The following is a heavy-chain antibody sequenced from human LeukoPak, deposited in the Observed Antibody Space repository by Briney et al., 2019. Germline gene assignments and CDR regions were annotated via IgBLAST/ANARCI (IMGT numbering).Heavy chain of an antibody. CDR3: ARTITGTYYYYMGV. J-gene: IGHJ6*03. CDR1: GFTFSSYA. D-gene: IGHD1-7*01. Sequence: GGSLRLSCAASGFTFSSYAMHWVRQAPGKGLESVSAISSNGGSTYYANSVKGRFTISSDNSKNTLYLQMGSLRAEDMAVYYCARTITGTYYYYMGVWGKGTTVTVSS. V-gene: IGHV3-64*01. CDR2: ISSNGGST.